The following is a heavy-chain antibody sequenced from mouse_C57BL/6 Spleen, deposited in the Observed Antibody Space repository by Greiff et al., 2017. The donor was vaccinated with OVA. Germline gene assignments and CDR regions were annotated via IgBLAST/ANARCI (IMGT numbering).Heavy chain of an antibody. CDR3: ARSYDSYFDY. V-gene: IGHV1-42*01. D-gene: IGHD2-4*01. J-gene: IGHJ2*01. CDR2: INPSTGGT. Sequence: EVKLMESGPELVKPGASVKISCKASGYSFTGYYMNWVKQSPEKSLEWIGEINPSTGGTTYNQKFKAKATLTVDKSSSTAYMQLKSLTSEDSAVYYCARSYDSYFDYWGQGTTLTVSS. CDR1: GYSFTGYY.